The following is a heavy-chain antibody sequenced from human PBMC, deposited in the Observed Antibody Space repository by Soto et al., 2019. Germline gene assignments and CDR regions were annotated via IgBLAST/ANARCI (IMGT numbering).Heavy chain of an antibody. CDR2: ISSSSSTI. CDR3: AFLLGGIAARRGYYFDY. V-gene: IGHV3-48*04. D-gene: IGHD6-6*01. J-gene: IGHJ4*02. CDR1: GFTFSSYS. Sequence: GGSLRLSCAASGFTFSSYSMNWVRQAPGKGLEWVSYISSSSSTIYYAVSVKGRFTISRDNAKNSLYLQMNSLRAEDTAVYYCAFLLGGIAARRGYYFDYWGQGTLVTVSS.